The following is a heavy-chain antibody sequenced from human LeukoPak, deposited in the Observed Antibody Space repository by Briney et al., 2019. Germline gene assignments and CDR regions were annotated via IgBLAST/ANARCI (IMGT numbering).Heavy chain of an antibody. Sequence: ASVKVSCKVSGYTVTELSMHWVRQAPGKGLEWMGGFDPEDGETIYAQKFQGRVTMTEDTSTDTAYMELSNLRSEDTAVYYCARAVNWNDGVWFDPWGQGTLVTVSS. D-gene: IGHD1-20*01. CDR1: GYTVTELS. J-gene: IGHJ5*02. CDR2: FDPEDGET. CDR3: ARAVNWNDGVWFDP. V-gene: IGHV1-24*01.